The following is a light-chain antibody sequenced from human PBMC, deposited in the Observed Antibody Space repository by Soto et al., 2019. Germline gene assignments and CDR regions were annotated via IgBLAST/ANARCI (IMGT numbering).Light chain of an antibody. CDR3: QQYGGVPYT. V-gene: IGKV3-20*01. CDR2: GAS. CDR1: ESISRDY. Sequence: IVLTRSPGTLSLSPGQRATLSCRASESISRDYLAWYQQRLGQAPRLLIYGASSGATGIPDRFSGSGSGTDFTLTISRLEPEDFAIYYCQQYGGVPYTFGQGTKLEIK. J-gene: IGKJ2*01.